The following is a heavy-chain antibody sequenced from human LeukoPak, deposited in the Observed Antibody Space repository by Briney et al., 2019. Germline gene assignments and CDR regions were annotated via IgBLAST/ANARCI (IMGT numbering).Heavy chain of an antibody. D-gene: IGHD3-3*01. CDR2: INPTSGTS. Sequence: ASVKVSCMASGYTFTSHYMHWVRQAPGQGLEWLGIINPTSGTSYYPQKFQGRVTMTRDTSTSTVYMELTSLRSDDTAVYYCAAPGASGFVGNFWSGPLDYWGQGTLVSVSS. V-gene: IGHV1-46*01. CDR1: GYTFTSHY. J-gene: IGHJ4*02. CDR3: AAPGASGFVGNFWSGPLDY.